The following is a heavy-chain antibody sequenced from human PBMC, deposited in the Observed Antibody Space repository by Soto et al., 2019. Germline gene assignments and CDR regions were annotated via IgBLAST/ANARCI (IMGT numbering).Heavy chain of an antibody. CDR2: ISAYNGNT. Sequence: ASVKVSCKASGYTFTSYGISWVRQAPGQGLEWMGWISAYNGNTNYAQKLQGRVTMTTDTSTSTAYMELRSLRSDDTAVYYCARGGIVVVPAGTSHNEYFQHWGQGTLVTVSS. CDR3: ARGGIVVVPAGTSHNEYFQH. V-gene: IGHV1-18*01. CDR1: GYTFTSYG. D-gene: IGHD2-2*01. J-gene: IGHJ1*01.